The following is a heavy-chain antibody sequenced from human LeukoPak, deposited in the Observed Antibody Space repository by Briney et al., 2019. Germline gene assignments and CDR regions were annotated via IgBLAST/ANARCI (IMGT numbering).Heavy chain of an antibody. V-gene: IGHV1-18*01. J-gene: IGHJ4*02. CDR3: ARDWVTYYDFWSGRRASDY. CDR1: VYTFTSYG. Sequence: SVKFSGKASVYTFTSYGISWVHQAPEQGFKGLEWTTASNGNTNYAQKLQGRVTMTTDTSTSTAYMELRSLRSDDTAVYYCARDWVTYYDFWSGRRASDYWGQGTLVTVSS. D-gene: IGHD3-3*01. CDR2: TTASNGNT.